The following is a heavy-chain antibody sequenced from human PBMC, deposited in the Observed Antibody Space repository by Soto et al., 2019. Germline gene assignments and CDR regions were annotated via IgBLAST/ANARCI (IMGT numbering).Heavy chain of an antibody. J-gene: IGHJ6*02. CDR2: INHSGST. Sequence: SETLSLTCAVYGGSFSCYYWSWIRQPPGKGLEGIGEINHSGSTNYNPSLKSRVTISVDTSKNQFSLKLSSVTAADTAVYYCARARRKTYSSGWYSYYYGMDVWGQGTTVTVS. CDR3: ARARRKTYSSGWYSYYYGMDV. V-gene: IGHV4-34*01. D-gene: IGHD6-19*01. CDR1: GGSFSCYY.